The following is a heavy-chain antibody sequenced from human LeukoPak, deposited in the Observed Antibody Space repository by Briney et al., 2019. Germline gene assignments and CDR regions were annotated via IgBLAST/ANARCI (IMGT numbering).Heavy chain of an antibody. D-gene: IGHD6-19*01. CDR1: GFTVSSNY. CDR3: ARRTIGYSSGWYFDY. Sequence: GGSLRLSCAASGFTVSSNYMSWVRQAPGKGLEWVSVIYSGGSTYYADSVKGRFTISRDNAKNSLYLQMNSLRAEDTAVYYCARRTIGYSSGWYFDYWGQGTLVTVSS. CDR2: IYSGGST. V-gene: IGHV3-53*01. J-gene: IGHJ4*02.